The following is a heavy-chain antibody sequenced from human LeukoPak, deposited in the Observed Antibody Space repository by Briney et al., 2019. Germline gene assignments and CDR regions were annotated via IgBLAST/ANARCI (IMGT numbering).Heavy chain of an antibody. V-gene: IGHV1-69*04. CDR1: GGTFSSYA. J-gene: IGHJ4*02. Sequence: SVKVSCKASGGTFSSYAISWVRRAPGQGLEWMGRIIPILGIANYAQKFQGRVTITADKSTSTAYMGLSSLRSEDTAVYYCASLSGYDFNYWGQGTLVTVSS. CDR3: ASLSGYDFNY. CDR2: IIPILGIA. D-gene: IGHD5-12*01.